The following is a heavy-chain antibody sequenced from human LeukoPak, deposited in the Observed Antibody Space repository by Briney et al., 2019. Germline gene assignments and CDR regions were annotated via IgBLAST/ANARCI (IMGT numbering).Heavy chain of an antibody. D-gene: IGHD6-19*01. CDR2: IIPIFGTA. CDR1: GGTFSSYA. J-gene: IGHJ4*02. Sequence: ASVKVSCMASGGTFSSYAISWVRQAPGQGLEWMGGIIPIFGTANYAQKFQGRVTITADKSTSTAYMELSSLRSEDTAVYYCASSNGYSSGWYLPITDYWGQGTLVTVSS. CDR3: ASSNGYSSGWYLPITDY. V-gene: IGHV1-69*06.